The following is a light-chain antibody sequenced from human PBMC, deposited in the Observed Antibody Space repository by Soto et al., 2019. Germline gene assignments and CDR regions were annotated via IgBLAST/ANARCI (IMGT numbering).Light chain of an antibody. CDR3: SSYTSRTTLNV. Sequence: QSALTQPASVSGSPGQSITISFTGTSSDVGGYNYVSWYQHHPGKAPKLMIYEVNNRPSGVSNRFSGSKSGNTASLTISGLQAEDEADYYCSSYTSRTTLNVFGSGTQLTVL. J-gene: IGLJ7*01. CDR1: SSDVGGYNY. V-gene: IGLV2-14*01. CDR2: EVN.